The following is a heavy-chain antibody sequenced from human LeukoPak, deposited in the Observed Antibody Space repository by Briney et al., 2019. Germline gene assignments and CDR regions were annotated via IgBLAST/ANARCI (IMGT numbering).Heavy chain of an antibody. D-gene: IGHD2-2*01. J-gene: IGHJ4*02. CDR1: GGPFSGYY. CDR3: ARGGPYCSSTSCYGFDY. V-gene: IGHV4-34*01. Sequence: SETLSLTCAVYGGPFSGYYWSWIRQPPGKGLEWIGDINHSGSTNYNPSLKSRVTISVDTSKNQFSLKLSSVTAADTAVYYCARGGPYCSSTSCYGFDYWGQGTLVTVSS. CDR2: INHSGST.